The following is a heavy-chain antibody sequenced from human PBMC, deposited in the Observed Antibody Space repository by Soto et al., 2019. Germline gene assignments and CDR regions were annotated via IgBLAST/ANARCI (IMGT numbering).Heavy chain of an antibody. CDR1: GYSFTSYW. Sequence: PGESLKISCKGSGYSFTSYWIGWVRQMPGKGLEWMGIIYPGDSDTRYSPSFQGQVTISADKSISTAYLQWSSLKAADTAMYYCARHSHCSSTSCYTRVYYYYYGMDVWGQVTTVTVSS. J-gene: IGHJ6*02. V-gene: IGHV5-51*01. CDR3: ARHSHCSSTSCYTRVYYYYYGMDV. D-gene: IGHD2-2*02. CDR2: IYPGDSDT.